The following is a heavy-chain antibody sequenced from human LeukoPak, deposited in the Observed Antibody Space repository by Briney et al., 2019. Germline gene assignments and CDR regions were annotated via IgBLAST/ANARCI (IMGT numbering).Heavy chain of an antibody. J-gene: IGHJ4*02. V-gene: IGHV3-53*01. CDR3: ARDGGYSYGYSFDY. CDR1: GFTVSSNY. D-gene: IGHD5-18*01. CDR2: IYTGGST. Sequence: TGGSLRLSCAASGFTVSSNYMSWVRQAPGKGLEWVSVIYTGGSTYYADSVKGRFTISRDNSKNTLYLQMNSLRAEDTAVYYCARDGGYSYGYSFDYWGQGTLVTVSS.